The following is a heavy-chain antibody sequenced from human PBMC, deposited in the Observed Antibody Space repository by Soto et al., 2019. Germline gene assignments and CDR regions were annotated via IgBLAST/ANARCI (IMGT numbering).Heavy chain of an antibody. CDR2: IYHSGST. CDR3: AREGVGRDGYKSAAFDI. Sequence: QVQLQESGPGLVKPSGTLSVTCAVSGGSISSSNWWSWVRQPPGKGLEWIGEIYHSGSTNYNPSLKSRVTISVDKSKNPFSLKLSSVTAADTAVYYCAREGVGRDGYKSAAFDIWGQGTMVTVSS. D-gene: IGHD5-12*01. V-gene: IGHV4-4*02. CDR1: GGSISSSNW. J-gene: IGHJ3*02.